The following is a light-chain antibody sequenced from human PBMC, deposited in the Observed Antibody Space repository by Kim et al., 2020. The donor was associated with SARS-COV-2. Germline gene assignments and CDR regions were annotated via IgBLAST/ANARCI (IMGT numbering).Light chain of an antibody. CDR2: VNGDGSH. V-gene: IGLV4-69*01. CDR1: GGHSSFA. Sequence: GAPVELTCTLSGGHSSFAIAWHQQQPEKGPRYLMKVNGDGSHTKGDGIPDRFSGSSSGAERYLTISSLQSEDETDYYCQTWGTGWVFGGGTQLTVL. CDR3: QTWGTGWV. J-gene: IGLJ3*02.